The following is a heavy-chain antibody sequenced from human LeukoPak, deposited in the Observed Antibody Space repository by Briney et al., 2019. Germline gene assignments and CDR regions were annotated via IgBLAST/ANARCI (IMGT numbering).Heavy chain of an antibody. CDR1: GFTFSNAW. CDR2: ISNSGGGT. CDR3: AKDHGWLPHD. D-gene: IGHD3-22*01. Sequence: GGSLRLSCATSGFTFSNAWMNWVRQAPGKGLEWVSAISNSGGGTYYADSVKGRFTVSRDDSKNTLYLQMNSLRAEDTAVCYCAKDHGWLPHDWGQGTLVTVPS. V-gene: IGHV3-23*01. J-gene: IGHJ4*02.